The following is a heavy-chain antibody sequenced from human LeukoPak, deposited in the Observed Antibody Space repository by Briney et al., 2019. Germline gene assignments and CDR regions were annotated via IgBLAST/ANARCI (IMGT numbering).Heavy chain of an antibody. V-gene: IGHV1-2*02. J-gene: IGHJ4*02. D-gene: IGHD5-24*01. CDR1: GYTFTGYY. CDR2: INPNSGGT. CDR3: ARIGYNHYFDY. Sequence: ASAKVSCKASGYTFTGYYMHWVRQAPGQGLEWMGWINPNSGGTNYAQTFQGRVTMTRDTSITTAYLELSRLRSDDTAVYYCARIGYNHYFDYWGQGTLVTVSS.